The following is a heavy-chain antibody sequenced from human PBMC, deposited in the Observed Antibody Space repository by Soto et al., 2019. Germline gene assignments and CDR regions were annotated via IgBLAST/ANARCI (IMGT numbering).Heavy chain of an antibody. CDR1: GGTFSSYA. CDR3: ARERGLYGSSWQGSNWFDP. D-gene: IGHD6-13*01. CDR2: IIPIFGTA. J-gene: IGHJ5*02. Sequence: SVKVSCKASGGTFSSYAISWVRQAPGQGLEWMGGIIPIFGTANYAQKFQGRVTITADESTSTAYMELSSLRSEDTAVYYCARERGLYGSSWQGSNWFDPWGQGTLVTVSS. V-gene: IGHV1-69*13.